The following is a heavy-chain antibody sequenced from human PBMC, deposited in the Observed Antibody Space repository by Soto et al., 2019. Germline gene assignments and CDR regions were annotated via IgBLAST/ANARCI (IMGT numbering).Heavy chain of an antibody. CDR2: IKQDGSEK. J-gene: IGHJ6*03. V-gene: IGHV3-7*01. CDR1: GFTFSSYW. CDR3: ARDPSYCSSTSSYWVYYYYMDV. D-gene: IGHD2-2*01. Sequence: EVQLVESGGGLVQPGGSLRLSCAASGFTFSSYWMSWVRQAPGKGLEWVANIKQDGSEKYYVDSVKGRFTISRDNAKNSLYLQMNSLRAEDTAVYYCARDPSYCSSTSSYWVYYYYMDVWGKGTTVTVSS.